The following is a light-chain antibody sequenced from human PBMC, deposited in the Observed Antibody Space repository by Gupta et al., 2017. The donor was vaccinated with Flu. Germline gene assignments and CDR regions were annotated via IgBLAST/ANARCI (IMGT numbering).Light chain of an antibody. V-gene: IGLV2-14*03. CDR3: SSYTSATDYWI. CDR1: TTDIVGYNY. CDR2: YVS. Sequence: ITIACTGKTTDIVGYNYVSWYQPHPGTARNHLCFYVSNRPSGVPARFSYSKSGTTASPTLTVPHPEDEADDDCSSYTSATDYWILGGGTKLTVL. J-gene: IGLJ3*02.